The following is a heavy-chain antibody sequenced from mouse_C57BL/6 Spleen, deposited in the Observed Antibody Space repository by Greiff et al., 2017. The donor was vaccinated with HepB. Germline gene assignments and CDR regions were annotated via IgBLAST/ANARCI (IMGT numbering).Heavy chain of an antibody. Sequence: QVHVKQPGAELVMPGASVKLSCKASGYTFTSYWMHWVKQRPGQGLEWIGEIDPSDSYTNYNQKFKGKSTLTVDKSSSTAYMQLSSLTSEDSAVYYCARSPIYDGYYYYAMDYWGQGTSVTVSS. CDR3: ARSPIYDGYYYYAMDY. V-gene: IGHV1-69*01. CDR1: GYTFTSYW. D-gene: IGHD2-3*01. J-gene: IGHJ4*01. CDR2: IDPSDSYT.